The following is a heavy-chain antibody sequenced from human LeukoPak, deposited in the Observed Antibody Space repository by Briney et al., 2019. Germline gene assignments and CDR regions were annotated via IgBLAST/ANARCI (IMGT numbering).Heavy chain of an antibody. V-gene: IGHV3-74*01. D-gene: IGHD3-9*01. CDR2: IDSDGSST. J-gene: IGHJ4*02. CDR3: TRDYDIL. CDR1: GFTFNTYW. Sequence: GGSLRLSCAASGFTFNTYWMHWVRQAPGKGLVWVLHIDSDGSSTSYADSVKGRFTIYRDNAKNTLYLQMNSLRAEDTAVYYCTRDYDILWGQGTLVTVSS.